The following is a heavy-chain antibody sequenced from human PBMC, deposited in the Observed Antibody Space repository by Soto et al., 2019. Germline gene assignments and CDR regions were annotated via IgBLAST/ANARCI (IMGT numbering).Heavy chain of an antibody. V-gene: IGHV4-31*03. CDR3: ATQLHTLDILTGYFFDY. D-gene: IGHD3-9*01. CDR1: GGSISSGGYY. CDR2: IYYSGST. Sequence: SETLSLTCTVSGGSISSGGYYWSWIRQHPGKGLEWIGYIYYSGSTYYNPSLKSRVTISVDTSKNQFSLKLSSVTAADTAVYYCATQLHTLDILTGYFFDYWGQRTLDTGSS. J-gene: IGHJ4*02.